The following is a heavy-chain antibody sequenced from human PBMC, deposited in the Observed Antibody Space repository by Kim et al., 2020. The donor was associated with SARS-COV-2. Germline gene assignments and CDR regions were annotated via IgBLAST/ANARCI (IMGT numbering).Heavy chain of an antibody. J-gene: IGHJ6*02. Sequence: NPSLVSRVTISVDTSKNQFSLKLSSVTAADTAVYYCAREPAATYYYGMDVWGQGTTVTVSS. V-gene: IGHV4-34*01. CDR3: AREPAATYYYGMDV. D-gene: IGHD2-2*01.